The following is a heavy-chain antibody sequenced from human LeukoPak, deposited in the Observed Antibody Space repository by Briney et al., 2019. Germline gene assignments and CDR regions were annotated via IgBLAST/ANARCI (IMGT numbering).Heavy chain of an antibody. CDR1: GGSISSYY. V-gene: IGHV4-59*08. Sequence: SETLSLTCTVSGGSISSYYWSWIRQPPGKGLEWIGYIYYSRSTNYNPSLKSRVTISVDTSKNQFSLKLCSVTAADTAVYYCASPGRYCSSTSCYDAFYIWGQGTMVTVSS. J-gene: IGHJ3*02. CDR2: IYYSRST. D-gene: IGHD2-2*01. CDR3: ASPGRYCSSTSCYDAFYI.